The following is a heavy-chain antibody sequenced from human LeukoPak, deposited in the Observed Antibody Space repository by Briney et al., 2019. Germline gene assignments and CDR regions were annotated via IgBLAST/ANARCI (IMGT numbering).Heavy chain of an antibody. Sequence: SETLSLTCTVSGDSISSSSYYWDWIRQPPGKGLEWIGSTFYSGSSYYNPSLKSRVTISVDTSKNQFSLKLSSVTAADTAVYYCVRDHVSPGLSNWFDPWGQGTLVTVSS. CDR3: VRDHVSPGLSNWFDP. D-gene: IGHD3-16*01. CDR2: TFYSGSS. V-gene: IGHV4-39*02. J-gene: IGHJ5*02. CDR1: GDSISSSSYY.